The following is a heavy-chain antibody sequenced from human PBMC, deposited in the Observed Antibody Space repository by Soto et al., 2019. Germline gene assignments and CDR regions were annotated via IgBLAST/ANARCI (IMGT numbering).Heavy chain of an antibody. CDR2: ISAYNGNT. V-gene: IGHV1-18*01. CDR1: GYTFTSYG. Sequence: ALVKVSCKAAGYTFTSYGISWVRQAPGQGLEWMGWISAYNGNTNYAQKLQGRVAMTTDTSTSTAYMELRSLRSDDTAVYYCGRDWVAAAGGNWFDPWGQGTLVPVSS. J-gene: IGHJ5*02. CDR3: GRDWVAAAGGNWFDP. D-gene: IGHD6-13*01.